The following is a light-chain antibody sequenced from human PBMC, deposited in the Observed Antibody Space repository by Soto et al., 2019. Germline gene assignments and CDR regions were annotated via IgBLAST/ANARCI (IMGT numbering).Light chain of an antibody. V-gene: IGKV3-15*01. Sequence: DIVLTQYPGTLSLSPGERGTRSCRGSQSVRSNLAWYQQKPGQAPMLLIYGASTRATGIPARFSGSGSGTEFNITLSSLQSEDSAIYYCQQYNNWPRATCGGGTKVEDQ. CDR1: QSVRSN. J-gene: IGKJ4*01. CDR3: QQYNNWPRAT. CDR2: GAS.